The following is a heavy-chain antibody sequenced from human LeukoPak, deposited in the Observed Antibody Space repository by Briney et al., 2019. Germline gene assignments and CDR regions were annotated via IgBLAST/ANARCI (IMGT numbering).Heavy chain of an antibody. D-gene: IGHD5-24*01. Sequence: QAGGSLRLSCAASGFTFSSYWMHWVRQAPGKGLVWVSRINSDGSSTSYADSVKGRFTISRDNAKNTLYLQMNSLRAEDTAVYYCARVSPVMGWLQFWDYHYMDVWGKGTTVTVSS. CDR3: ARVSPVMGWLQFWDYHYMDV. CDR1: GFTFSSYW. V-gene: IGHV3-74*01. CDR2: INSDGSST. J-gene: IGHJ6*03.